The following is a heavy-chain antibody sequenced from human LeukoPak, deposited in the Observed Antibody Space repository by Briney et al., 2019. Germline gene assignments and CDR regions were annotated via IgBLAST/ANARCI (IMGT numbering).Heavy chain of an antibody. D-gene: IGHD3-22*01. Sequence: GSLRLSCAASGFTLSSYEMNWFRQAPGKGLEWVSYISSSGSTIYYADSVKGRFTISRDNAKNSLYLQMNSLRAEDTAVYYCARGDMYYYDSSGGDYWGQGTLVTVSS. CDR3: ARGDMYYYDSSGGDY. V-gene: IGHV3-48*03. CDR1: GFTLSSYE. CDR2: ISSSGSTI. J-gene: IGHJ4*02.